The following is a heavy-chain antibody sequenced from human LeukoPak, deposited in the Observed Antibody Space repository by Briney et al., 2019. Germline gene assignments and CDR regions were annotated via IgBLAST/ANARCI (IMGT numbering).Heavy chain of an antibody. D-gene: IGHD6-13*01. CDR1: GGSISNYY. V-gene: IGHV4-59*01. CDR3: ARGGAAAGTLNWFDP. CDR2: IYYSGST. Sequence: KPSETLSLTCTVSGGSISNYYWSWIRQPPGKGLEWIGYIYYSGSTNYNPSLKSRVTISVDTSKNQFSLKLSSVTAADTAVYYCARGGAAAGTLNWFDPWGQGTLVTVSS. J-gene: IGHJ5*02.